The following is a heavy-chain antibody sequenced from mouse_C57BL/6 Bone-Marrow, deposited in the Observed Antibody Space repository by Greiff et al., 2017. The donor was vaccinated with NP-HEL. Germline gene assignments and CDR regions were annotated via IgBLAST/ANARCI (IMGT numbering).Heavy chain of an antibody. CDR2: INPSTGGT. Sequence: EVQLQQSGPELVKPGASVKISCKASGYSFTGYYMNWVKQSPEKSLEWIGEINPSTGGTTYNQKFKAKATLTVAKSSSTAYMQLKSLTSEDSAVYYCARSRAYYYGSSPWFAYWGQGTLVTVSA. V-gene: IGHV1-42*01. CDR3: ARSRAYYYGSSPWFAY. CDR1: GYSFTGYY. J-gene: IGHJ3*01. D-gene: IGHD1-1*01.